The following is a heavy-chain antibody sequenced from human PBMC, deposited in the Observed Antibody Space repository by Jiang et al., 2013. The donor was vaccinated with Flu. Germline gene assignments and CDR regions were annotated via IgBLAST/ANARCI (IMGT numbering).Heavy chain of an antibody. V-gene: IGHV4-59*08. CDR2: ISHTGST. CDR3: ARHGHMVGSIYWYFDL. D-gene: IGHD1-26*01. CDR1: GGSIRNYY. J-gene: IGHJ2*01. Sequence: SGPGLVKPSETLSLTCTVSGGSIRNYYWSWIRQPPGRGLEWIGYISHTGSTTYNSSLKSRLSISVDTSKKQFSLKLTSMTAADTAVYYCARHGHMVGSIYWYFDLWGLAPWPLSPQ.